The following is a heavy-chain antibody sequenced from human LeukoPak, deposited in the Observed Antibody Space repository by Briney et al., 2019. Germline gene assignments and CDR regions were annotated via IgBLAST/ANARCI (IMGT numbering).Heavy chain of an antibody. Sequence: SETLSLTCTVSGGSISSYYWSWIRQPPGKGLGWIGYIYYSGSTNYNPSLKSRVTISVDTSKNQFSLKLSSVTAADTAVYYCARASSAKFDYWGQGTLVTVSS. CDR3: ARASSAKFDY. CDR2: IYYSGST. V-gene: IGHV4-59*01. CDR1: GGSISSYY. D-gene: IGHD6-6*01. J-gene: IGHJ4*02.